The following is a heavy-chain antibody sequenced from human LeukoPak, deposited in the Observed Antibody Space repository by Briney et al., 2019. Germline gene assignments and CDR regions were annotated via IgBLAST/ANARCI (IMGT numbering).Heavy chain of an antibody. CDR1: GYTFTGYY. CDR3: ASARQLGNIVVVPEFYYMDV. V-gene: IGHV1-2*02. D-gene: IGHD2-2*01. Sequence: ASVKVSCKASGYTFTGYYMHWVRQAPGQGLEWMGWINPNSGGTNYAQKFQGRVTMTRDTSISTAYMELSRLRSDDTAVYYCASARQLGNIVVVPEFYYMDVWGKGTTVTVSS. J-gene: IGHJ6*03. CDR2: INPNSGGT.